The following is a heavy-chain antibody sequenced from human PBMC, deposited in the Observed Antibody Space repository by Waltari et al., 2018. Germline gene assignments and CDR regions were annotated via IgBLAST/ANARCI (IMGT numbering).Heavy chain of an antibody. J-gene: IGHJ4*02. CDR2: IYPGDSDT. CDR1: GYSFTSYW. CDR3: ARTHDYGGNSGEYYFDY. D-gene: IGHD4-17*01. Sequence: EVQLVQSGAEVKKPGESLKISCKGSGYSFTSYWIGWVRPMPGNGLEWMGIIYPGDSDTRYSPSFQGQVTISADKSISTAYLQWSSLKASDTAMYYCARTHDYGGNSGEYYFDYWGQGTLVTVSS. V-gene: IGHV5-51*01.